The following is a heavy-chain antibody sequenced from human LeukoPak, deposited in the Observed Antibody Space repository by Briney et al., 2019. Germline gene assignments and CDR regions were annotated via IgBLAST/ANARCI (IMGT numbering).Heavy chain of an antibody. CDR2: FYSTGST. D-gene: IGHD2/OR15-2a*01. CDR3: ARYAASTSYLDY. J-gene: IGHJ4*02. CDR1: GGSISSSRYY. Sequence: SETLSLTCTVSGGSISSSRYYWGWIRQPPGKGLDWIGTFYSTGSTYYNPSLKSRVTISIDTSKNQFYLKLSSVTAADTAVYYCARYAASTSYLDYWGQGTLVTVSS. V-gene: IGHV4-39*07.